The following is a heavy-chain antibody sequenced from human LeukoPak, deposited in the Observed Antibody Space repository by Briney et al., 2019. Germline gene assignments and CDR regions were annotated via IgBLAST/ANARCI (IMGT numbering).Heavy chain of an antibody. D-gene: IGHD4-23*01. Sequence: ASVKVSCKASGYTFTSYAMHWVRQAPGQRLEWMGWINAGNGNTKYSQKFQGRVTITRDTSASTAYMELSSLRSEDTAVYYCARVRWQLGVDDYWGQGTLVTVSS. CDR3: ARVRWQLGVDDY. CDR2: INAGNGNT. J-gene: IGHJ4*02. V-gene: IGHV1-3*01. CDR1: GYTFTSYA.